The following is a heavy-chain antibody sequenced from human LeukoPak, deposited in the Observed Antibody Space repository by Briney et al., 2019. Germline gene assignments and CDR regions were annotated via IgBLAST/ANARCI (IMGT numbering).Heavy chain of an antibody. V-gene: IGHV1-69*13. CDR1: GGTFSSYA. CDR3: ARCPIRPRYYDFWSATKGWFDP. Sequence: SVKVSCKASGGTFSSYAISWVRQAPGQGLEWMGGIIPIFGTANYAQKFQGRVTITADESTSTAYMELSSLRSEDTAVYYCARCPIRPRYYDFWSATKGWFDPWGQGTLVTVSS. CDR2: IIPIFGTA. J-gene: IGHJ5*02. D-gene: IGHD3-3*01.